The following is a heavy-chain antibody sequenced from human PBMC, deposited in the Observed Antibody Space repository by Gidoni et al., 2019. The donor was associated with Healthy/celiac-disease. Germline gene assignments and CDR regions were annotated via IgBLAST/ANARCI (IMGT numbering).Heavy chain of an antibody. CDR3: AGERRGGRSYSYFDY. CDR2: ISSSSSTI. Sequence: EVQLVESGGGSVHPGGSLRFSCAASVFSFSRYGMNWVRQAPGKGLAWVSYISSSSSTIYNADSVKGRFTISRDNAKNSLYLQMNSLGNEDTAVYYCAGERRGGRSYSYFDYWGQGTLVTVSS. D-gene: IGHD1-26*01. J-gene: IGHJ4*02. V-gene: IGHV3-48*02. CDR1: VFSFSRYG.